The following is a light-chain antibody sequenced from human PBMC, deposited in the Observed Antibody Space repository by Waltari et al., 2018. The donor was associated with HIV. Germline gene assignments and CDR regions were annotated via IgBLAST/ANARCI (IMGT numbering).Light chain of an antibody. J-gene: IGLJ2*01. CDR1: TSNIGRNT. V-gene: IGLV1-44*01. CDR2: GKN. CDR3: ASWDDSLNGPV. Sequence: QSVLTQPPSASGTPEQRVTISCSGSTSNIGRNTLSWFQQFPRTAPKVLIYGKNQRPSGVPDRFSGSKSGTSASLAISGLQSEDEADYYCASWDDSLNGPVFGGGTKLTVV.